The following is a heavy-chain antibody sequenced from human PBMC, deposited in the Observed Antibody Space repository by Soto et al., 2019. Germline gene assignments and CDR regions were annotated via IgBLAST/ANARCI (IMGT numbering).Heavy chain of an antibody. CDR2: IKQDGSEK. D-gene: IGHD6-19*01. Sequence: PGGSLRLSCAASGFTFSSYWMSWVRQAPGKGLEWVANIKQDGSEKYYVDSVKGRFTISRDNAKNTLYMEMNSLRAEDTAVYYCARLGSGWSCDYWGQGTLVTVSS. CDR1: GFTFSSYW. CDR3: ARLGSGWSCDY. V-gene: IGHV3-7*01. J-gene: IGHJ4*02.